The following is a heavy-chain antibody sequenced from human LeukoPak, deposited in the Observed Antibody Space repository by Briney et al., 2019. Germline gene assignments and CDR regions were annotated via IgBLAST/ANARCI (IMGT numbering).Heavy chain of an antibody. J-gene: IGHJ5*02. CDR2: ISGSGSST. V-gene: IGHV3-23*01. CDR3: AKGDVRFDT. Sequence: GGSLRLSCAASGFTFSSYGMSWVRQAPGKGLGWVSGISGSGSSTYYADSVKGRFTISRDNSKNTLYLQMNSLRAEDTAVYYCAKGDVRFDTWGQGTLVTVSS. D-gene: IGHD3-16*01. CDR1: GFTFSSYG.